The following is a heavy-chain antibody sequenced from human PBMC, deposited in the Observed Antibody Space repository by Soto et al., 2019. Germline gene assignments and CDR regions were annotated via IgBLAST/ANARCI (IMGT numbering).Heavy chain of an antibody. V-gene: IGHV4-39*01. D-gene: IGHD2-2*01. CDR1: GGSISSSSYY. CDR2: IYYSGST. CDR3: ARRYQLLSYAFDI. J-gene: IGHJ3*02. Sequence: SETLSLTCTVSGGSISSSSYYWGWIRQPPGKGLEWIGSIYYSGSTYYNPSLKSRVTISVDTSKNQFSLKLSSVTAADTAVYYCARRYQLLSYAFDIWGQGTMVTVSS.